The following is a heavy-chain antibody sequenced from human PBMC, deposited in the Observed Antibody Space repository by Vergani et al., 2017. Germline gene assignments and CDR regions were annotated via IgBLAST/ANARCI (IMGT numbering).Heavy chain of an antibody. J-gene: IGHJ2*01. D-gene: IGHD4-23*01. V-gene: IGHV4-39*01. Sequence: QLQLQESGPGLVKPSETLSLTCTVSGGSISSSSYYWGWIRQPPGKGLEWIVSIYYSGSTSYNPSLKSRVTISVDTSKNQFSLKLSSVTAADTAVYYCARLNSYGGNSWXFDLWGRGTLVTVSS. CDR1: GGSISSSSYY. CDR2: IYYSGST. CDR3: ARLNSYGGNSWXFDL.